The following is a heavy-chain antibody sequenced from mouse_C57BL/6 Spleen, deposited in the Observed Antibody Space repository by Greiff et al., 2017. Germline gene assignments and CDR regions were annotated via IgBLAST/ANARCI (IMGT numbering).Heavy chain of an antibody. D-gene: IGHD2-3*01. CDR1: GFTFSSYA. V-gene: IGHV5-9-1*02. CDR2: ISSGGDYI. J-gene: IGHJ3*01. Sequence: EVQGVESGEGLVKPGGSLKLSCAASGFTFSSYAMSWVRQTPEQRLEWVAYISSGGDYIYYADTVKGRFTISRDNARNTLYLQMSSLKSEDTAMYYCTRESDGYYSYWGQGTLVTVSA. CDR3: TRESDGYYSY.